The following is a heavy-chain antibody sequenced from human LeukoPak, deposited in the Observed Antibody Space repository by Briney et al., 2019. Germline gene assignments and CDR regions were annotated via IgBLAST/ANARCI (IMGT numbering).Heavy chain of an antibody. D-gene: IGHD3-16*01. J-gene: IGHJ4*02. Sequence: GGSLRLSCAASGFTFSSFAMTWVRQAPGKGLEWVSGFDGNGPNTNYADSVKGRFTISRDNSKNTLNLQMNSLRVEDTAEYYCAKDREGTMAYDYFDCWGQGTLVTVSS. CDR2: FDGNGPNT. CDR1: GFTFSSFA. V-gene: IGHV3-23*01. CDR3: AKDREGTMAYDYFDC.